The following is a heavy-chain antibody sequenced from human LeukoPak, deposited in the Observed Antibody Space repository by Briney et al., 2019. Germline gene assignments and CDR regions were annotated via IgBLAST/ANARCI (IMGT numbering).Heavy chain of an antibody. D-gene: IGHD6-6*01. J-gene: IGHJ4*02. CDR1: GFGFSGAW. V-gene: IGHV3-15*01. Sequence: GGSLRLSCAASGFGFSGAWMSWVRQAPGEGLEWVGRIKSQTSGGTIDYAAPVKGRFTISRDDSKNTLYLQMDGLQSEDTAVYYCTTYAAARPDYFHYWGQGTLVTVPS. CDR3: TTYAAARPDYFHY. CDR2: IKSQTSGGTI.